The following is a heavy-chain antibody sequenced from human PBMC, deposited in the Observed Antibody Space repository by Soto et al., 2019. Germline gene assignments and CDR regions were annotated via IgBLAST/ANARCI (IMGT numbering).Heavy chain of an antibody. CDR3: ARVSVLHYDDSSGLAFFDY. CDR2: IYHSGST. Sequence: QVQLQESGPGLVKPSGTLSLTCAVSGGSISSSNWWSWVRQPPGKGLEWIGEIYHSGSTNYNPSLVSGVTISVDKSKNQFSLKLSSVTAAYTAVYYSARVSVLHYDDSSGLAFFDYWGQGTLVTVSS. J-gene: IGHJ4*02. D-gene: IGHD3-22*01. V-gene: IGHV4-4*02. CDR1: GGSISSSNW.